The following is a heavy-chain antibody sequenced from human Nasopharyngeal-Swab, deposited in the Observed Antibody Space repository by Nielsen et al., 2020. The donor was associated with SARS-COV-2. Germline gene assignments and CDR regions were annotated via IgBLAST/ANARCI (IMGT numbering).Heavy chain of an antibody. CDR3: ARVDSASHRQIRYYNYYYMDV. Sequence: GGSLRLSCAASGFTFNTYSMTWVRQAPGKGLEWVSLINGGGSLTYYADSVKGRFTISRDNSKNTLYLQMNSLRTEDTAVYYCARVDSASHRQIRYYNYYYMDVWGKGTTVTVSS. CDR2: INGGGSLT. CDR1: GFTFNTYS. J-gene: IGHJ6*03. V-gene: IGHV3-23*01. D-gene: IGHD1-26*01.